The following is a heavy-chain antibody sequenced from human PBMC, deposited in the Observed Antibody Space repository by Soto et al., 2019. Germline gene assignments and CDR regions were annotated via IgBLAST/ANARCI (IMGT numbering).Heavy chain of an antibody. J-gene: IGHJ6*03. CDR3: AKDKEPVWDYYYMDV. CDR2: ISWNSGSI. D-gene: IGHD3-16*01. CDR1: GFTFDDYA. Sequence: GGSLRLSCAASGFTFDDYAMHWVRQAPGKGLEWVSGISWNSGSIGYADSVKGRFTISRDNAKNSLYLQMNSLRAEDTALYYCAKDKEPVWDYYYMDVWGKGTTVTVSS. V-gene: IGHV3-9*01.